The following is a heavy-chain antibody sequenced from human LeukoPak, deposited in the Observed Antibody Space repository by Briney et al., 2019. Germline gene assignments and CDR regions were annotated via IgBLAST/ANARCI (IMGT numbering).Heavy chain of an antibody. CDR2: INHSGST. CDR3: AEDSSGYFFY. V-gene: IGHV4-34*01. D-gene: IGHD3-22*01. CDR1: GGSFSGYY. J-gene: IGHJ4*02. Sequence: MPSETLSLTCAVYGGSFSGYYWSWIRQPPGKGLEWIGEINHSGSTNYNPSLKSRVTISVDTSKNQFSLKLSSVTAADTAVYYCAEDSSGYFFYWGQGTLVTVSS.